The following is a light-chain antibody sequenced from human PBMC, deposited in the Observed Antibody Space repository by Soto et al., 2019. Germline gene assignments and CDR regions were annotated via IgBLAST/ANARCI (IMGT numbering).Light chain of an antibody. Sequence: EIVLTQSPATLSLSPGESATLSCRASHSVSSYLAWYQQKPGQAPRLLIYDASNRATGIPARFSGSGSGTDFTLIISSLEPEDFAVYYCQRSNWSITFGGGTKVEIK. V-gene: IGKV3-11*01. CDR2: DAS. J-gene: IGKJ4*01. CDR1: HSVSSY. CDR3: QRSNWSIT.